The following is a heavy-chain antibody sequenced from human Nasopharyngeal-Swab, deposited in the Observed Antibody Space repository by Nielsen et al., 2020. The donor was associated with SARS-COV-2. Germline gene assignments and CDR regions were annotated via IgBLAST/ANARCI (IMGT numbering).Heavy chain of an antibody. CDR3: ARDRAGGNGYFDY. V-gene: IGHV1-3*01. CDR2: INAGNGNT. J-gene: IGHJ4*02. Sequence: WVRQAPGQRLEWMGWINAGNGNTKYSQKFQGRVTITRDTSASTAYMELSSLRSEDTAVYYCARDRAGGNGYFDYWGQGTLVTASS. D-gene: IGHD5-24*01.